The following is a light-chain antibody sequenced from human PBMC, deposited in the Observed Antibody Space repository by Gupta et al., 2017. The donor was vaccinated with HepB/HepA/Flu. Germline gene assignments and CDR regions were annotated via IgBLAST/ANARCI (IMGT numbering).Light chain of an antibody. V-gene: IGKV3-20*01. Sequence: EIVLMQPQDTLSLSLGERATFSCRASQSVSSSNLAWYQQTPGQAPRLLIYGASSRATCIPDRFSGSGSGTDFTLTISRLEPEDVAVYSCQQYGSSPLYTFGQGTKLEIK. CDR1: QSVSSSN. CDR2: GAS. CDR3: QQYGSSPLYT. J-gene: IGKJ2*01.